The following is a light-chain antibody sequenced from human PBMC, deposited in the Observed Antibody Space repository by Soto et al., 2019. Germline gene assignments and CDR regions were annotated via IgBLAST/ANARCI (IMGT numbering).Light chain of an antibody. CDR3: QHYGSSLSIT. CDR2: GAS. V-gene: IGKV3-20*01. Sequence: EIVLTQSPGTLSLSPGERATLSCRASQSISSSYLAWYQQKPGQAPRLLIYGASSRASGFPNRFSGSGSWTDFTLTISRLEPEDFAVYYCQHYGSSLSITFGQGTRLEIK. CDR1: QSISSSY. J-gene: IGKJ5*01.